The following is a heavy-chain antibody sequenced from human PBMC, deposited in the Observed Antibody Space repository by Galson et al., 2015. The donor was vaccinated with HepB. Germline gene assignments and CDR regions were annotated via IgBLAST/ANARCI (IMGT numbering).Heavy chain of an antibody. J-gene: IGHJ3*01. CDR1: GFTFSKFG. V-gene: IGHV3-33*01. D-gene: IGHD2-2*01. CDR2: IWYDGSNE. CDR3: AREIVSNYCSSSSCHNLDAFDF. Sequence: SLRLSCAASGFTFSKFGMHWVRQAPGKGLEWVAVIWYDGSNEDYADSVKGRVTISRDNSKNTLYLQMNSLRPEDTAVYYCAREIVSNYCSSSSCHNLDAFDFWGQGTMVTVSS.